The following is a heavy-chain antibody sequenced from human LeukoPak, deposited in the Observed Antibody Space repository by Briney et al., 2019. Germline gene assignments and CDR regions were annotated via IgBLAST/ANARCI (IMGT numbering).Heavy chain of an antibody. CDR3: ARGLTYYFDSSGYYVTDAFDI. J-gene: IGHJ3*02. CDR2: IYYSGST. Sequence: SSETLSLTCTVSGGSINSGGYYWSWIRQHPGKGLEWIGYIYYSGSTYYNPSLKSRVTISVDTSKHQFSLKLSSVTAADTAVYYCARGLTYYFDSSGYYVTDAFDIWGQGTMVTVSS. CDR1: GGSINSGGYY. V-gene: IGHV4-31*03. D-gene: IGHD3-22*01.